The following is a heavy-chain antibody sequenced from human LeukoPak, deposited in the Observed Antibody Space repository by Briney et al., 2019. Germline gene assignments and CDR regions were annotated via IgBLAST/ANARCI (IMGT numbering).Heavy chain of an antibody. CDR3: ARGGSYLSAFDI. J-gene: IGHJ3*02. CDR1: GFTFSDYW. V-gene: IGHV3-74*01. D-gene: IGHD1-26*01. Sequence: GGSLRLSCAASGFTFSDYWMHWVRQAPGKGLVWVSRINSDESSTTYADSVKGRFTISRGNAKNTLYLQMNSLRAEDTAVYYCARGGSYLSAFDIWGQGTMVTVSS. CDR2: INSDESST.